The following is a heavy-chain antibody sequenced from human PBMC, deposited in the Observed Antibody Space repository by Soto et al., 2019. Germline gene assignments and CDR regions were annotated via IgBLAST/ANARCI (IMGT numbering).Heavy chain of an antibody. CDR1: GFTFSAAW. V-gene: IGHV3-15*01. Sequence: PGGSLRLSCEASGFTFSAAWMIWVRQAPGKGLEWVGLIKSKVDGGTTDYAAPVKGRFTISRDNSRNTLFLQMNSLRTEDTAIYYCAKSLLLYSGSNDDCWGQGTLVTVSS. CDR2: IKSKVDGGTT. CDR3: AKSLLLYSGSNDDC. D-gene: IGHD1-26*01. J-gene: IGHJ4*02.